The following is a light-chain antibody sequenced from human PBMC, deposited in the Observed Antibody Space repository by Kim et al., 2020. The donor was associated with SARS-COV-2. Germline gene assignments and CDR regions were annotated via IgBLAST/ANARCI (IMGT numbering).Light chain of an antibody. Sequence: GQSVPSSCTGTSSDVGGYNCISWYQQYPGKAPKLRIYEVTKRPSGVSNRFSGSKSGNTASLTISGLQAEDEADYYCSSYTSSNTPVFGGGTKLTVL. CDR1: SSDVGGYNC. V-gene: IGLV2-14*01. CDR3: SSYTSSNTPV. CDR2: EVT. J-gene: IGLJ3*02.